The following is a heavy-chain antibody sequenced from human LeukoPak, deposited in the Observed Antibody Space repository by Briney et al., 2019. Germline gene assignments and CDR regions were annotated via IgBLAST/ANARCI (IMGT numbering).Heavy chain of an antibody. CDR2: ISDYNGKT. CDR1: AYTFTTYG. D-gene: IGHD2-15*01. V-gene: IGHV1-18*01. J-gene: IGHJ4*02. CDR3: ATDAAYNFDY. Sequence: ASVKVSYKASAYTFTTYGISWVRQAPGQGREGMGWISDYNGKTHYAQKFQGRVTMTTDTSTSTAYIEMRSLRSDDTAVYYCATDAAYNFDYWGQGTLVTVSS.